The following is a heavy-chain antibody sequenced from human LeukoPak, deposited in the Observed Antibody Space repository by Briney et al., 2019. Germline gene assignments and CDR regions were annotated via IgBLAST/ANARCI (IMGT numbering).Heavy chain of an antibody. D-gene: IGHD4-11*01. CDR1: GYSISSGYY. CDR2: VYHSGST. Sequence: SETLSLTCAVSGYSISSGYYWGWIRQPPGKGLEWIGSVYHSGSTYYNPSLKSRVTISVDTSKNQFSLKLSSVTAADTAVYYCARTSKSLTDYWGQGTLVTVSS. J-gene: IGHJ4*02. CDR3: ARTSKSLTDY. V-gene: IGHV4-38-2*01.